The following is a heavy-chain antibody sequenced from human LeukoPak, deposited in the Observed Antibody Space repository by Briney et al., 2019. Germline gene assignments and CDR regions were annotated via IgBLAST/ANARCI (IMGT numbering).Heavy chain of an antibody. J-gene: IGHJ6*03. CDR1: GGSISSYY. V-gene: IGHV4-59*01. Sequence: SETLSLTCTVSGGSISSYYWSWIRQPPGKGLEWIGYIYYSGSTNYNPSLKSRVTISVDTSKNQFSLKLSSVTAADTAVYYCARTVASEHENYYYYYSMDVWGKGTPVTISS. CDR3: ARTVASEHENYYYYYSMDV. D-gene: IGHD4-23*01. CDR2: IYYSGST.